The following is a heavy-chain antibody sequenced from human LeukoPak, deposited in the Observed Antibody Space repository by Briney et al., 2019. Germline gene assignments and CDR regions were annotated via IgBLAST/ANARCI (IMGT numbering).Heavy chain of an antibody. J-gene: IGHJ4*02. CDR3: ARQQGRQWLDLRYYFDY. Sequence: PSETLSLTCTVSGGSISSSSYYWDWIRQPPGKGLEWIGSIYYSGSTYYNPSLKSRVTISVDTSKNQFSLKLSSVTAADTAVYYCARQQGRQWLDLRYYFDYWGQGTLVTVSS. D-gene: IGHD6-19*01. V-gene: IGHV4-39*01. CDR2: IYYSGST. CDR1: GGSISSSSYY.